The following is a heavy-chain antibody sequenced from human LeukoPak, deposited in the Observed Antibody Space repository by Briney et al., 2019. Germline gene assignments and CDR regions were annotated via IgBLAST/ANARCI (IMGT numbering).Heavy chain of an antibody. Sequence: LTVSCKASGYTFTSYSVSWVRQATGQRLERMGGMSAYNGHTNYAQKLQGRVTMNTDTSTSTAYRELRSLRSDVTAVYYWARDLAYYDFWGGYFGGGGNDYWGQGTLVTVSS. CDR3: ARDLAYYDFWGGYFGGGGNDY. CDR2: MSAYNGHT. CDR1: GYTFTSYS. V-gene: IGHV1-18*01. D-gene: IGHD3-3*01. J-gene: IGHJ4*02.